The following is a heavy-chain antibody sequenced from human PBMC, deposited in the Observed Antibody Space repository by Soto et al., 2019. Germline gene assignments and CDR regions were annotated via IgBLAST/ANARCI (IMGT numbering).Heavy chain of an antibody. CDR2: IYSGGST. V-gene: IGHV3-66*01. CDR1: GFTVSSNY. Sequence: EVQLVESGGGLVQPGGSLRLSCAASGFTVSSNYMSWVRQAPGQGLEWVSVIYSGGSTYYADSVKGRFTISRDNSKNTLYLQMNSLRAEATAVYYCARVLMTTVTADAFDIWGQGTMVTVSS. D-gene: IGHD4-17*01. CDR3: ARVLMTTVTADAFDI. J-gene: IGHJ3*02.